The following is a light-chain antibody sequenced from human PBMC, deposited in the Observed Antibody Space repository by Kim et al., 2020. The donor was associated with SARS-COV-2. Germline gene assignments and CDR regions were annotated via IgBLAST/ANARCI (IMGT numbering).Light chain of an antibody. Sequence: DIQMTQSPSTLSASVGDRVTITCRASQSIRGRLAWYQQKPGKAPNLLIYDASTLESGVPSRFSGSGSGTEFTLTINGLQPDDFAAYYCQHYNNYSGTFGQGTKLEI. V-gene: IGKV1-5*01. CDR2: DAS. CDR3: QHYNNYSGT. CDR1: QSIRGR. J-gene: IGKJ2*01.